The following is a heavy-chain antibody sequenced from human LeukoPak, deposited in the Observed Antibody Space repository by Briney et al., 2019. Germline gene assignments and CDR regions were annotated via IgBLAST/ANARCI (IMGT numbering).Heavy chain of an antibody. J-gene: IGHJ5*02. CDR3: ARRLHIVVVTAVRRGSWFDP. CDR2: IYTSGST. D-gene: IGHD2-21*02. CDR1: GGSISSYY. V-gene: IGHV4-4*07. Sequence: SETLSLTCTVSGGSISSYYWSWIRQPAGKGLEWIGRIYTSGSTNYNPSLKSRVTMSVDTSKNQFSLKLSSVTAADTAVYYCARRLHIVVVTAVRRGSWFDPWGQGTLVTVSS.